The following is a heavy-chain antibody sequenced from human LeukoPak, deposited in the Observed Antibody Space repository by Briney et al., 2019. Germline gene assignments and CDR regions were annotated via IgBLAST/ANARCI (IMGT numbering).Heavy chain of an antibody. CDR1: GFTFSSYS. CDR3: ARTPMATGAYFDY. D-gene: IGHD5-18*01. CDR2: ISSGSSYI. J-gene: IGHJ4*02. V-gene: IGHV3-21*01. Sequence: GGSLRLSCAASGFTFSSYSMNWVRQAPGKGLEWVSSISSGSSYIYYADSVKGRFTISRDYSKNTLYPQMNSLRAEDTAVYYCARTPMATGAYFDYWGQGTLVTVSS.